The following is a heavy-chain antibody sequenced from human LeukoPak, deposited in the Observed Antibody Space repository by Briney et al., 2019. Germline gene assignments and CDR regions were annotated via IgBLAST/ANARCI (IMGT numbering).Heavy chain of an antibody. V-gene: IGHV3-64*01. CDR3: ARDEAGYSSD. CDR2: ITYDGGTT. Sequence: GGSLRLSCAASGFTFSTYAMPWVRQAPGKGLEHVSSITYDGGTTYYANSVKGRFTISRDNSKNTLYLQMGSLRDEDMSVYYCARDEAGYSSDWGQGTLVTVSS. CDR1: GFTFSTYA. D-gene: IGHD6-19*01. J-gene: IGHJ1*01.